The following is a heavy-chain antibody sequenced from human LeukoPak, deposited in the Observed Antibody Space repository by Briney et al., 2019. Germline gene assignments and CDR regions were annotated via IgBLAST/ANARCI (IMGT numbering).Heavy chain of an antibody. V-gene: IGHV3-11*04. D-gene: IGHD6-13*01. J-gene: IGHJ3*02. CDR1: GFTFSDYY. Sequence: GGSLRLSCATSGFTFSDYYMSWIRQAPGKGLEWVSYISSSGSTIYYADSVKGRFTISRDNAKNSLYLQMNSLRAEDTAVYYCARAQRIAAAGIDAFDIWGQGTMVTVSS. CDR3: ARAQRIAAAGIDAFDI. CDR2: ISSSGSTI.